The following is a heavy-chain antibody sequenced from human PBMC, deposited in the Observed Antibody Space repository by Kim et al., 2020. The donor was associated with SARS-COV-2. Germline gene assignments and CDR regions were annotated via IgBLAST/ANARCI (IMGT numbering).Heavy chain of an antibody. CDR3: ARATQGY. V-gene: IGHV1-69*01. CDR2: IFGTA. Sequence: IFGTANYAQKFQGRVTITADESTSTAYMELSSLRSEDPAVYYCARATQGYWGQGTLVTVSS. J-gene: IGHJ4*02.